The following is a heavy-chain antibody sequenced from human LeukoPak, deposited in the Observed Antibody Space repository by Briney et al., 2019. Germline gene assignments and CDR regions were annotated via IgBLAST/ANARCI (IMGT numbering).Heavy chain of an antibody. J-gene: IGHJ4*02. V-gene: IGHV4-34*01. Sequence: SETLTLTCAVYGGSFSGYYWSWIRQPPGKGLEWIGEINHSGSTNYNPSLKSRVTISVDTSKNQFSLKLSSVTAADTAVYYCARGRAARGKKSFDYWGQGTLVTVSS. CDR2: INHSGST. D-gene: IGHD6-6*01. CDR1: GGSFSGYY. CDR3: ARGRAARGKKSFDY.